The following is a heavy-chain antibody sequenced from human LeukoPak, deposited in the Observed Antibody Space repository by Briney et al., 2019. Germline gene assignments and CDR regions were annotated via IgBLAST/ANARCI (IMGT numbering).Heavy chain of an antibody. Sequence: PGRSLRLSCAASGFTFSSYGMHWVRQAPGKGLEWVAVIWYDGSNKYYADSVKGRFTISRDNSKNTLYLQMNSLRAEDTAVYYCARENDSSGYHYFDYWGQGTLVTVSS. D-gene: IGHD3-22*01. V-gene: IGHV3-33*01. CDR1: GFTFSSYG. J-gene: IGHJ4*02. CDR2: IWYDGSNK. CDR3: ARENDSSGYHYFDY.